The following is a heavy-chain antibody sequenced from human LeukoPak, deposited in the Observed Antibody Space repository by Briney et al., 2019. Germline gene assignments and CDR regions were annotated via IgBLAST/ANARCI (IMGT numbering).Heavy chain of an antibody. Sequence: SETLSLTCTVSGGSISSSSYYWGWIRQPPGKGLEWIGSIYYSGSTYHNPSLKSRVTISIDTSKNQFPLRLSSVTAADTAVYYCARVDYYDYLWGSYRFDTFDIWGQGTMVTVSS. J-gene: IGHJ3*02. CDR3: ARVDYYDYLWGSYRFDTFDI. CDR2: IYYSGST. CDR1: GGSISSSSYY. D-gene: IGHD3-16*02. V-gene: IGHV4-39*06.